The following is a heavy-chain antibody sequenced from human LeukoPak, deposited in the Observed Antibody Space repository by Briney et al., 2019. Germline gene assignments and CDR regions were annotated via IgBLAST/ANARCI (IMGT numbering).Heavy chain of an antibody. D-gene: IGHD3-22*01. CDR1: GGSFSGYY. CDR3: ARDPFAGDIAAAGTAKYYYNSSGYYRRRYYFDY. Sequence: SETLSLTCAVYGGSFSGYYWSWIRQPPGKGLEWIGEINHSGSTNYNPSLKSRVTISVDTSKNQFSLKLSSVTAADTAVYYCARDPFAGDIAAAGTAKYYYNSSGYYRRRYYFDYWGQGTLVTVSS. J-gene: IGHJ4*02. V-gene: IGHV4-34*01. CDR2: INHSGST.